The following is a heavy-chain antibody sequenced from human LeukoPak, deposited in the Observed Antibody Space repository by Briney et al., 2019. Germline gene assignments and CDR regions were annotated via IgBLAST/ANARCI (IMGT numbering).Heavy chain of an antibody. V-gene: IGHV3-66*01. Sequence: GGSLRLSCAASGFTFSSYAMHWVRQAPGKGLEWVSVIYSGGSTYYADSVKGRFTISRDNSKNTLYLQMNSLRAEDTAVYYFAREEGSSDAFDIWGQGTMVTVSS. J-gene: IGHJ3*02. CDR2: IYSGGST. CDR3: AREEGSSDAFDI. CDR1: GFTFSSYA.